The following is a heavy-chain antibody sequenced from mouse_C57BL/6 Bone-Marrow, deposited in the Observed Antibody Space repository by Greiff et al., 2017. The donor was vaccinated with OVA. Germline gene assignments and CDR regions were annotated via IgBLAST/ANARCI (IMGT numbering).Heavy chain of an antibody. D-gene: IGHD1-1*01. CDR1: GYTFTSYW. CDR3: ARPLYGSSYGFAY. J-gene: IGHJ3*01. Sequence: QVQLQQPGAELVMPGASVKLSCKASGYTFTSYWMHWVKQRPGQGLEWIGDIYPGSGSTNYNEKFKSKATLTVDTSSSTAYMQLSSLTSEDSAVYYCARPLYGSSYGFAYWGQGTLVTVSA. CDR2: IYPGSGST. V-gene: IGHV1-55*01.